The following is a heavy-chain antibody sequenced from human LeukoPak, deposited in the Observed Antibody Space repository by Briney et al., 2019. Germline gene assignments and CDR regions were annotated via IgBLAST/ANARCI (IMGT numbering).Heavy chain of an antibody. CDR1: GGSISSYY. Sequence: SETLSLTCTVSGGSISSYYWSWIRQPAGKGLEWIGRIYTSGSTNYNPSLKGRVTMSVGTSKNQFSLKLSSVTAADTAVYYCATRPRGVMVDVWGQGTAVTVSS. J-gene: IGHJ6*02. D-gene: IGHD3-10*01. V-gene: IGHV4-4*07. CDR2: IYTSGST. CDR3: ATRPRGVMVDV.